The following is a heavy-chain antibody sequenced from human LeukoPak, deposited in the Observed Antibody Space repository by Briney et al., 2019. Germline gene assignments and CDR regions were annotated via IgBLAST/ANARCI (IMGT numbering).Heavy chain of an antibody. J-gene: IGHJ4*02. V-gene: IGHV3-21*01. CDR3: ARIIWGCSSTSCYNMDY. D-gene: IGHD2-2*02. CDR2: ISSSSSYI. CDR1: GFTFSSYS. Sequence: PGGSLRLSCAASGFTFSSYSMNWVRQAPGKGLEWVSSISSSSSYIYYADSVKGRFTISRDNAKNPLYLQMNSLRAEDTAVYYCARIIWGCSSTSCYNMDYWGQGTLVTVSS.